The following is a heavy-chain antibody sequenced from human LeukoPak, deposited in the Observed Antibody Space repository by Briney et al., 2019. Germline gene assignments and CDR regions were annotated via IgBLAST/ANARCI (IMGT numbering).Heavy chain of an antibody. D-gene: IGHD3-10*01. Sequence: SETPSLTCTVSGGSISSRSYYWGWIRQPPGKGLEWIGIIYYSGSTYSNPSLRSRVTISVDTSKNQFSLKLSSVTAADTAVYYCARNGRYYGSGSYYNSYYYYMDVWGKGTTVTISS. CDR3: ARNGRYYGSGSYYNSYYYYMDV. CDR2: IYYSGST. V-gene: IGHV4-39*01. J-gene: IGHJ6*03. CDR1: GGSISSRSYY.